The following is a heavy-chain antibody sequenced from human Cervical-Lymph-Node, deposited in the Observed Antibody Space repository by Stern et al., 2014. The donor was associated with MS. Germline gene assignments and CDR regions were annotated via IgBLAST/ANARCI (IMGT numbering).Heavy chain of an antibody. CDR2: ISSSSSYI. CDR1: GFTFSSYS. V-gene: IGHV3-21*01. CDR3: ARDLVGLRPVDV. J-gene: IGHJ6*02. Sequence: EVQLVESGGGLVKPGGSLRLSCAASGFTFSSYSMNWVRQAPGKGLEWVSSISSSSSYIYYADSVKGRFTISRDNAKNSLYLQMNSLRAEDTAVYYCARDLVGLRPVDVWGQGTTVTVSS. D-gene: IGHD5-12*01.